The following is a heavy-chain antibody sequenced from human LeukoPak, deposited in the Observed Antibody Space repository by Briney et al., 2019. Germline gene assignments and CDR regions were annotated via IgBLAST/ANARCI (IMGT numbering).Heavy chain of an antibody. CDR1: GYTFTGYY. CDR3: ARVGSGYDSPHDAFDI. D-gene: IGHD5-12*01. CDR2: INPNSGGT. V-gene: IGHV1-2*02. J-gene: IGHJ3*02. Sequence: ASVKVSCKASGYTFTGYYMHWVRQAPGQGLEWMGWINPNSGGTNYAQKFQGRVTMTRDTSISTAYMELSRLRSDDTAVYYCARVGSGYDSPHDAFDIWGQGTMVTVSS.